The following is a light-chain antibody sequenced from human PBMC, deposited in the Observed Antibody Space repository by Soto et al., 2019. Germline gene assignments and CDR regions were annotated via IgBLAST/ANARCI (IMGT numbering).Light chain of an antibody. CDR1: SSDVGAYDY. V-gene: IGLV2-14*03. J-gene: IGLJ2*01. Sequence: QYALTQPASVSGSPGQSIAISCTGTSSDVGAYDYVYWYQQHPGKAPKLMINDVNHRPSGVSNRFSGSKAGNTASLTISGLQAEDEADYYCSSYTSSGSVIFGGGTKLTVL. CDR2: DVN. CDR3: SSYTSSGSVI.